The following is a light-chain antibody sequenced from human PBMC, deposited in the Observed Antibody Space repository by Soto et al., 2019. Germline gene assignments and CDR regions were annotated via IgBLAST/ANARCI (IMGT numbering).Light chain of an antibody. CDR1: QSVSSSY. CDR2: GAS. CDR3: LQDYTYPFT. Sequence: EIVLTQSPGTLSLSPGERATLSFSASQSVSSSYLAWYQQKPGQAPRLLIYGASSRATGIPDRFSGSGSGTDFTLTISSLQPEDFATYYCLQDYTYPFTFGPGTKVDIK. J-gene: IGKJ3*01. V-gene: IGKV3-20*01.